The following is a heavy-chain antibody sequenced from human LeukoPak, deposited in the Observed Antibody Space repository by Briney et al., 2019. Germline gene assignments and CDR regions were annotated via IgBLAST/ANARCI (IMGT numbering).Heavy chain of an antibody. CDR1: GGSISSSSYY. Sequence: PSETLSLTCTVSGGSISSSSYYWGWIRQPPGKGLEWIGSIYYSGSTYYNPSLESRLTMSLDTSKNQISLRLSSVTAADTGVYYCARKDGDFWGQGTLVTVSS. CDR3: ARKDGDF. V-gene: IGHV4-39*07. J-gene: IGHJ4*02. CDR2: IYYSGST.